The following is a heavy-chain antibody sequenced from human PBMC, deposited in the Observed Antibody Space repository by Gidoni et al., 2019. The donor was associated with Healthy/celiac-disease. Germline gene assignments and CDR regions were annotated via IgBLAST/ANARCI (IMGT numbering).Heavy chain of an antibody. CDR3: ARWGERVGYSYGRH. CDR1: AGTFSSYA. D-gene: IGHD5-18*01. V-gene: IGHV1-69*06. J-gene: IGHJ4*02. CDR2: INPICGTS. Sequence: QVQLVQSGAEVKQPGSSVTVSCKASAGTFSSYAISWGRQAPGQGLEWMGGINPICGTSNYAQKFQGSVTITADKSTSTAYMELSSLRSEDTAVYYCARWGERVGYSYGRHWGQGTLVTVSS.